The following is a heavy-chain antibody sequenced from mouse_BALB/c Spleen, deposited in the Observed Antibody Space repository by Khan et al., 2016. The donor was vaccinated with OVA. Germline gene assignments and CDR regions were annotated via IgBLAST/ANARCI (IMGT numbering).Heavy chain of an antibody. D-gene: IGHD2-2*01. CDR2: INPNNGDA. CDR3: TRSGYGSFAY. CDR1: GYTFNSYY. J-gene: IGHJ3*01. Sequence: VQLQESGAELVKPGASVKLSCKASGYTFNSYYMYLVKQRPGQGLEWIGEINPNNGDANFNEKFKNKATLTVDKSSNTAFMQLSSLTSEDSAVYYCTRSGYGSFAYWGQGTLVTVSA. V-gene: IGHV1S81*02.